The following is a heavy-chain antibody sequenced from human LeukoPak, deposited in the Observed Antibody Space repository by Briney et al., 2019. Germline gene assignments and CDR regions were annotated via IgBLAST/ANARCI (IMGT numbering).Heavy chain of an antibody. CDR1: GGSFSGYY. CDR2: INHSGST. CDR3: ARLVVPAAIRDYYYGMDV. Sequence: PSETLSFTCAVYGGSFSGYYWSWIRQPPGKGLEWIGEINHSGSTNYNPSLKSRVTISVDTSKNQFSLKLSSVTAADTAVYYCARLVVPAAIRDYYYGMDVWGQGTTVTVSS. V-gene: IGHV4-34*01. D-gene: IGHD2-2*02. J-gene: IGHJ6*02.